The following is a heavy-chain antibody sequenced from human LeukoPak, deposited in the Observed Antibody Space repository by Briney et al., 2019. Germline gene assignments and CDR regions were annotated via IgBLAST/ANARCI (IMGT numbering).Heavy chain of an antibody. J-gene: IGHJ3*02. CDR1: GYTFTSYD. CDR2: MNPNSGNT. V-gene: IGHV1-8*01. Sequence: ASVKVSCKASGYTFTSYDINWVRQATGQGLERMGWMNPNSGNTGYAQKFQGRVTMTRNTSISTAYMELSSLRSEDTAVYYCASIMITFGGVIVTQNAFDIWGQGTMVTVSS. D-gene: IGHD3-16*02. CDR3: ASIMITFGGVIVTQNAFDI.